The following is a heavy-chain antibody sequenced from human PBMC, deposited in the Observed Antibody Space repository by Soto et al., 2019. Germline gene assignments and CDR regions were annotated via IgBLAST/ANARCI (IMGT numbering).Heavy chain of an antibody. J-gene: IGHJ4*02. V-gene: IGHV3-48*01. D-gene: IGHD3-10*01. CDR3: ARGAYSVIRGLTDY. Sequence: GGSLRLSCAASGFTFSTYSMNWVRQAPGKGLEWISYISSGSSTIYYADSVRGRFTISRDNAKNSLYLQMNSLRAEDTAVYYCARGAYSVIRGLTDYWGQGTLVTVSS. CDR1: GFTFSTYS. CDR2: ISSGSSTI.